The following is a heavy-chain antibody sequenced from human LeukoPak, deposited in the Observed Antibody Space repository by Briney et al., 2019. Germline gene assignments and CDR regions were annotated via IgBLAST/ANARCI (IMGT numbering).Heavy chain of an antibody. CDR1: GFTFSSYS. D-gene: IGHD3-9*01. CDR3: ANYDILTGFGNIDY. CDR2: ISSSSSYI. J-gene: IGHJ4*02. V-gene: IGHV3-21*04. Sequence: GGSLRLSCAASGFTFSSYSMNWVRQAPGKGLEWVSSISSSSSYIYYADSVKGRFTISRDNSKNTLYLQMNSLRAEDTAVYYCANYDILTGFGNIDYWGQGTLVTVSS.